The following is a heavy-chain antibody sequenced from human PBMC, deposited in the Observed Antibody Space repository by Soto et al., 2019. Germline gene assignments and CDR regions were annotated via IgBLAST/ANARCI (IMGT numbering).Heavy chain of an antibody. CDR1: GGTFSSYA. V-gene: IGHV1-69*06. CDR2: IIPIFGTA. Sequence: RASVKVSCKASGGTFSSYAISWVRQAPGQGLEWMGGIIPIFGTANYAQKFQGRVTITADKSTSTAYMELSSLRSEDTAVYYCARDYYDSSGYYSNYWGQGTLVTVSS. J-gene: IGHJ4*02. D-gene: IGHD3-22*01. CDR3: ARDYYDSSGYYSNY.